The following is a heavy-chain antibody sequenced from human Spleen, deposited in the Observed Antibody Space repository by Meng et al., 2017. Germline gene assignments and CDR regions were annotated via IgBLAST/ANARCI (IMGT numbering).Heavy chain of an antibody. Sequence: SETLSLTCTVSGGSISSSSYYWGWIRQPPGKGLEWIGSIYYSGSTYYNPSLESRVIISVDTSKNQFSLTLHSVTAADTAVYYCARGEGTYNYYYGMDVWGQGTMVTVSS. CDR1: GGSISSSSYY. V-gene: IGHV4-39*07. CDR3: ARGEGTYNYYYGMDV. J-gene: IGHJ6*02. CDR2: IYYSGST. D-gene: IGHD1-7*01.